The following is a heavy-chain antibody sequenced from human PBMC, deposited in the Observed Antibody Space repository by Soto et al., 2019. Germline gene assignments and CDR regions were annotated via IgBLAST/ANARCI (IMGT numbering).Heavy chain of an antibody. CDR1: GFTFSSYA. Sequence: GSLRLSCAASGFTFSSYAMSWVRQAPGKGLEWVSAISGSGGSTYYADSVKGRFTISRDNSKNTLYLQMNSLRAEDTAVYYCAKTIDFWSGYPPQYYYYMDVWGKGTTVTVSS. V-gene: IGHV3-23*01. CDR3: AKTIDFWSGYPPQYYYYMDV. CDR2: ISGSGGST. D-gene: IGHD3-3*01. J-gene: IGHJ6*03.